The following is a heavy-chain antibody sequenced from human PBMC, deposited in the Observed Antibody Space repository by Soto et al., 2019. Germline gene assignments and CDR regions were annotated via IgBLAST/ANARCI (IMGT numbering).Heavy chain of an antibody. CDR3: ARDGDYYDSSGHRSWDGSDAFDI. D-gene: IGHD3-22*01. CDR2: ISAYNGNT. V-gene: IGHV1-18*01. Sequence: QVQLVQSGAEVKEPGASVKVSCKASGYTFTSYGISWVRQAPGQGLEWMGWISAYNGNTNYVQKLQGRVTMTTDTSKSPXXMXLXXLMCDDAAVYYCARDGDYYDSSGHRSWDGSDAFDIWGQGTMVTVSS. CDR1: GYTFTSYG. J-gene: IGHJ3*02.